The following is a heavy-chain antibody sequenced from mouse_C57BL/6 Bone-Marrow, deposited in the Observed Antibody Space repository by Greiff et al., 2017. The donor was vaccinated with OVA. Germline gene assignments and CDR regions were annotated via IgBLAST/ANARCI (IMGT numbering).Heavy chain of an antibody. CDR1: GYTFTSYW. V-gene: IGHV1-5*01. J-gene: IGHJ2*01. Sequence: VQLQQSGPVLARPGASVKMSCKTSGYTFTSYWMHWVKQRPGQGLEWIGAIYPGNSDTSYNQKFKGKAKLTAVTSASTAYMELSSLTNEDSAVYYCTRKEWSLLREFDYWGQGTTLTVSS. D-gene: IGHD2-1*01. CDR2: IYPGNSDT. CDR3: TRKEWSLLREFDY.